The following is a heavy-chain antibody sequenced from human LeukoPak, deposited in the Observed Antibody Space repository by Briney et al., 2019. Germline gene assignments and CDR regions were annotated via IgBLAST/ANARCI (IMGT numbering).Heavy chain of an antibody. V-gene: IGHV3-30*03. D-gene: IGHD3-10*01. CDR1: GFTFSSYG. CDR2: ISYDGSNK. Sequence: GGSLRLSCAASGFTFSSYGMHWVRQAPGKGLEWVAVISYDGSNKYYADSVKGRFTISRDNAKNSLYLQMNSLRAEDTAIYYCTRDRLVVGIWGQGTMVTVSS. J-gene: IGHJ3*02. CDR3: TRDRLVVGI.